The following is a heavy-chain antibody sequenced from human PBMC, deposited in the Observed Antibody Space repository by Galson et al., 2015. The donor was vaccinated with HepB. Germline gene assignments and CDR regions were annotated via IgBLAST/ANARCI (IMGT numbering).Heavy chain of an antibody. CDR2: INPNSGGT. Sequence: SVKVSCKASGYTFTSYAMHWVRQAPGQGLEWMGWINPNSGGTNYAQKFQGRVTMTRDTSISTAYMELSRLRSDDTAAYYCARARAIWEQLVPVGYWGQGTLVTVPS. CDR1: GYTFTSYA. CDR3: ARARAIWEQLVPVGY. V-gene: IGHV1-2*02. J-gene: IGHJ4*02. D-gene: IGHD6-6*01.